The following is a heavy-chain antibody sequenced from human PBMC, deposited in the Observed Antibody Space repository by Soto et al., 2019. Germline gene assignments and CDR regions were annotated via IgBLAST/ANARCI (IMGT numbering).Heavy chain of an antibody. D-gene: IGHD3-3*01. CDR2: MNPNSGNT. CDR1: GYTFTSYD. Sequence: GASVKVSGKASGYTFTSYDINWVRQATGQGLEWMGWMNPNSGNTGYAQKFQGRVTMTRNTSISTAYMELSSLRSEDTAVYYCARGLVRYYDFWSGYTRAVGMDVWGQGTTVTVSS. J-gene: IGHJ6*02. V-gene: IGHV1-8*01. CDR3: ARGLVRYYDFWSGYTRAVGMDV.